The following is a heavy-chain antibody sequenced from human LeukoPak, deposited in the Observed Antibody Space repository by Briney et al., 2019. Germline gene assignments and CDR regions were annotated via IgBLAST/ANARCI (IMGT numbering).Heavy chain of an antibody. Sequence: SVKVSCKASGGTFSSYAISWVRQAPGQGLEWMGGIIPIFATAKYAQKFQGRVTITTDESTSTAYMELSSLRSEDAAVYYCARDLGSGYSFDYWGQGTLVTVSS. D-gene: IGHD3-22*01. J-gene: IGHJ4*02. V-gene: IGHV1-69*05. CDR1: GGTFSSYA. CDR3: ARDLGSGYSFDY. CDR2: IIPIFATA.